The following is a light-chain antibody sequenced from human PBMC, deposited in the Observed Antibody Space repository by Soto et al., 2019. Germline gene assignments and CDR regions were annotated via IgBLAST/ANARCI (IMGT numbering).Light chain of an antibody. CDR2: GAS. CDR1: QSVRSRY. V-gene: IGKV3D-20*02. Sequence: EIVLPQSPGTLSLSPGASATLSCRASQSVRSRYLAWYQQKPGQARRLLIYGASSRATGIPDRFSGSGSGTEFNLTISSLQSEDFAVYDCQQRSSWPRTFGQGTKVDIK. J-gene: IGKJ1*01. CDR3: QQRSSWPRT.